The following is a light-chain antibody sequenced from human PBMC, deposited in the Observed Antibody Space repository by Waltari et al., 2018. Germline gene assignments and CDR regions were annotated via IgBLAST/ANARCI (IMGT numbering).Light chain of an antibody. J-gene: IGLJ3*02. Sequence: QTVVTQEPSLSVSPGGTVTITCALSSGSVSTTSYATWYQQSPGQATRTLVYKADSRSSGVPDRFSGSILGNKAALTITGAQADDESDYYCALYMGSGIWVFGGGTKLTVL. CDR3: ALYMGSGIWV. CDR2: KAD. CDR1: SGSVSTTSY. V-gene: IGLV8-61*01.